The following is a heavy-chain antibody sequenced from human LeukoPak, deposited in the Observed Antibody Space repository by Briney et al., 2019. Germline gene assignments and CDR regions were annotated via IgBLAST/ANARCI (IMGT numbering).Heavy chain of an antibody. D-gene: IGHD3-10*01. Sequence: ASVKVSCKASGYIFTSSGISWVRQAPGQGLEWMGWINAYNGNTYYAQNLQGRVTMTTDTSTNIAYMELRSLTSDDTAVYYCARGLYGSGTFRCMDVWGKGTPVTISS. V-gene: IGHV1-18*01. CDR3: ARGLYGSGTFRCMDV. CDR2: INAYNGNT. J-gene: IGHJ6*03. CDR1: GYIFTSSG.